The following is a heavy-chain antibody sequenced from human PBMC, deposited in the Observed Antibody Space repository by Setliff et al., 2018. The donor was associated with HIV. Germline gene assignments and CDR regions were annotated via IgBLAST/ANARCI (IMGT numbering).Heavy chain of an antibody. D-gene: IGHD3-3*01. CDR3: ANSQDWSGYYALDY. Sequence: ASVKVSCKASGYTFTSYGISWVRQAPGQGLEWMGWISAYNGNTNYAQKLQGRVTMTTDTSTSTAYMELRSLRSDDTAVYYCANSQDWSGYYALDYWGQGTLVNVSS. CDR1: GYTFTSYG. V-gene: IGHV1-18*01. CDR2: ISAYNGNT. J-gene: IGHJ4*02.